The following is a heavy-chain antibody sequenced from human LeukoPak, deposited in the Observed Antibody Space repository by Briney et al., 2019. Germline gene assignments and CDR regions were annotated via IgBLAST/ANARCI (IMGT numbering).Heavy chain of an antibody. D-gene: IGHD3-9*01. V-gene: IGHV1-8*01. J-gene: IGHJ4*02. CDR3: ARGSNFDWLFPFDY. CDR2: MNPNSGNT. Sequence: GASVKVSCKASGYTFTSYDINWVRQATGQGLEWMGWMNPNSGNTGYAQKFQGRVTMTRNTSISTAYMELSSLRSGDTAVYYCARGSNFDWLFPFDYWGQGTLVTVSS. CDR1: GYTFTSYD.